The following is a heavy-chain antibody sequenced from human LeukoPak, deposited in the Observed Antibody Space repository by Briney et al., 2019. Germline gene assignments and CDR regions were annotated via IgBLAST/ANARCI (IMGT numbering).Heavy chain of an antibody. V-gene: IGHV3-23*01. CDR2: ISGSGGST. Sequence: GGSLRLSCAASGYTFSRHGMNWVRQAPGKGLEWVSAISGSGGSTYYADSVKGRFTISRDNSKNTLYLQMNSLRAEDTAVYYCARSGLYGSGSYSPPDYWGQGTLVTVSS. D-gene: IGHD3-10*01. J-gene: IGHJ4*02. CDR3: ARSGLYGSGSYSPPDY. CDR1: GYTFSRHG.